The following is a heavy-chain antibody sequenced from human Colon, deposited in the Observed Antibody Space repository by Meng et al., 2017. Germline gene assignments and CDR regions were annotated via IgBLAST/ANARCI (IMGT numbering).Heavy chain of an antibody. V-gene: IGHV3-30*04. J-gene: IGHJ6*02. CDR3: VRHKYRSTFRNYYYFGMDV. Sequence: GESLKISCAASGFTFSAYAMHWVRQAPGKGLERVAVISNDESDKSYADSVKGRFTISRDDSKNTLYLQMNSLRPEDTGVYYCVRHKYRSTFRNYYYFGMDVWGQGTTVTVSS. D-gene: IGHD6-13*01. CDR1: GFTFSAYA. CDR2: ISNDESDK.